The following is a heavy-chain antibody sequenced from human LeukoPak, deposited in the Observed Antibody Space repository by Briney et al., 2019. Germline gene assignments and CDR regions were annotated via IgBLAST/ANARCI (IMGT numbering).Heavy chain of an antibody. J-gene: IGHJ4*02. D-gene: IGHD7-27*01. CDR2: ISYDGSNK. V-gene: IGHV3-30*01. Sequence: GRSLRLSCAASGFTFSSYAMHWVRQAPGKGLEWVAVISYDGSNKYYADSVKGRFTISRDNSKNTLYLQMNSLRAEDTAVYYCARTGATFDYWGQGTLVTVSS. CDR1: GFTFSSYA. CDR3: ARTGATFDY.